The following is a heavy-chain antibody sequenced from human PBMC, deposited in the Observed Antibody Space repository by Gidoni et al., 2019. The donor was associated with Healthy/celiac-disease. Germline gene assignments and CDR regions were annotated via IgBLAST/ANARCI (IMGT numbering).Heavy chain of an antibody. J-gene: IGHJ4*02. CDR3: AKGPSYYDSSGYYYAY. Sequence: QVQLVESGGGVVPPGRSLRLSCAASGFTFSSYGMHWVRQAPGKGLEWLAVISYDGSNKYYADSVKGRFTISRDNSKNTLYLQMNSLRAEDTAVYYCAKGPSYYDSSGYYYAYWGQGTLVTVSS. CDR1: GFTFSSYG. CDR2: ISYDGSNK. D-gene: IGHD3-22*01. V-gene: IGHV3-30*18.